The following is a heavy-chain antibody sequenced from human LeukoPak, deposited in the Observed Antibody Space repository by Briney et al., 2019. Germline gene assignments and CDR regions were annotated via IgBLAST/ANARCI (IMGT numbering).Heavy chain of an antibody. CDR1: GYTFTSYY. V-gene: IGHV1-46*01. CDR2: INPSGGST. CDR3: ARVLLSYNWNDGGLVY. Sequence: GASVKVSCKASGYTFTSYYMHWVRQAPGQGLEWMGIINPSGGSTSYAQKFQGRVTMTRDTSTSTVYMELSRLRSDDTAVYYCARVLLSYNWNDGGLVYWGQGTLVTVSS. D-gene: IGHD1-20*01. J-gene: IGHJ4*02.